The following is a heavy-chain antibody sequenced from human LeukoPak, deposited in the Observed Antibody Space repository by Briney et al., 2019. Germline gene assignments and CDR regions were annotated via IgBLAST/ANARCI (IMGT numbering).Heavy chain of an antibody. V-gene: IGHV4-59*01. D-gene: IGHD3-10*01. CDR3: ARTKTITMVRGVIRGYYLDY. CDR2: IYYSGST. CDR1: GGSISSYY. Sequence: SETLSLTCTVSGGSISSYYWSWIRQPPGKGLEWIGYIYYSGSTNYNPSLKSRVTISVDTSKNQFSLKLSSETAADTAVYYCARTKTITMVRGVIRGYYLDYWGQGTLVTVSS. J-gene: IGHJ4*02.